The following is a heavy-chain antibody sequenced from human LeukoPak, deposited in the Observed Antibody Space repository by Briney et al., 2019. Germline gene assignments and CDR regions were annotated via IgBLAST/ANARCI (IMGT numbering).Heavy chain of an antibody. CDR3: ARESRAGYDYVWESYRYTVLDY. D-gene: IGHD3-16*02. J-gene: IGHJ4*02. Sequence: PGGSLRLSCAASGFAFRTYEMNWVRQAPGKGLEWVSYISSSGSSIYYADAVKGRFTISRDNAKNSLYLHMNSLRAEETAVYYCARESRAGYDYVWESYRYTVLDYWGQGTLVTVCS. V-gene: IGHV3-48*03. CDR2: ISSSGSSI. CDR1: GFAFRTYE.